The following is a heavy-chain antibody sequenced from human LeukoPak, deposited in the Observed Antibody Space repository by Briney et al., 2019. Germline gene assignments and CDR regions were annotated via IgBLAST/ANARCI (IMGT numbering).Heavy chain of an antibody. D-gene: IGHD2-2*01. V-gene: IGHV4-34*01. CDR2: INHSGST. Sequence: PSETLSLTCAVYGVSFSGYYWSWIRQPPGKGLEWIGEINHSGSTNYNPSLKSRVTISVDTSKNQFSLKLSSVTAADTAVYYCARDGGGVPAALDYWGQGTLVTVSS. J-gene: IGHJ4*02. CDR3: ARDGGGVPAALDY. CDR1: GVSFSGYY.